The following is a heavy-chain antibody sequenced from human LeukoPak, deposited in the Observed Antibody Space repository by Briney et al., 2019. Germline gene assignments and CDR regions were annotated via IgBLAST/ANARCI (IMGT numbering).Heavy chain of an antibody. J-gene: IGHJ3*02. CDR2: INQVGGEK. CDR1: GLTFSSYW. Sequence: PGGSLRLSCAASGLTFSSYWMSWVRQAPGKGLEWVANINQVGGEKYYVDSVKGRFTISRDNAKNSLYLQMDSLRAEDTAVYYCARDRTPFYDILTAKYPAAFDIWGQGTMVTASS. CDR3: ARDRTPFYDILTAKYPAAFDI. D-gene: IGHD3-9*01. V-gene: IGHV3-7*05.